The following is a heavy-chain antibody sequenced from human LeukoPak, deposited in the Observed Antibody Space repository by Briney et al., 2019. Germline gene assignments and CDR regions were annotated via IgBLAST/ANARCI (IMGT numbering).Heavy chain of an antibody. D-gene: IGHD3-22*01. CDR2: IWYDGSNK. V-gene: IGHV3-33*01. J-gene: IGHJ4*02. CDR3: AREGTFTYYYDSSGYFDY. CDR1: GFTFSSYG. Sequence: GGSLRLSCAASGFTFSSYGMHWVRQAPGKGLEWVAVIWYDGSNKYYADSVKGRFTISRDNSKNTLYLQMNSLRAEDTAVYYCAREGTFTYYYDSSGYFDYWGQGTLVTVSS.